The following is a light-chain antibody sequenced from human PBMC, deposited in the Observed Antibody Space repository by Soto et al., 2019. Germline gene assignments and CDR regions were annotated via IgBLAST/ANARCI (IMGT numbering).Light chain of an antibody. CDR3: QQSYSTPWT. CDR2: SAS. Sequence: DIKMTQSPSSLSASVGDRVTITCRASQSISDYLSWYHQKAGKPLKLLIYSASSLQSGVPPRFNGSGSGTDFSLTISSLQPEDFATYYCQQSYSTPWTFGQGTKVEIK. V-gene: IGKV1-39*01. J-gene: IGKJ1*01. CDR1: QSISDY.